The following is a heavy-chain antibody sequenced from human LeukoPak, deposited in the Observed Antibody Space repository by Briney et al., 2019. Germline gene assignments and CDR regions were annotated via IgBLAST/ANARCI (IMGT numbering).Heavy chain of an antibody. CDR1: GYSISSGYY. Sequence: SETLSLTCTVSGYSISSGYYWGWIRQPPGKGLEWIGSIYHSGSTNYNPSLKSRVTISIDTSKNQFSLKLSSVTAADTAVYYCARHNMATLTFDYWGQGTLVTVSS. CDR3: ARHNMATLTFDY. J-gene: IGHJ4*02. CDR2: IYHSGST. V-gene: IGHV4-38-2*02. D-gene: IGHD5-24*01.